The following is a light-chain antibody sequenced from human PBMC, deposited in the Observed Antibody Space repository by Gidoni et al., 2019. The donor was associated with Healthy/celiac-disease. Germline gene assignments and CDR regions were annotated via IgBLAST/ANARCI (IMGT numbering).Light chain of an antibody. Sequence: SYVLTQPPSVSVAPAQTARITCGGNNIGSKSVHWYQQKPGQAPVLVVYEDSDRPSGIPERFSGSNSGNTATLTISRVEAGDEADYYCQVWDSSSDHPYVFGTGTKVTVL. V-gene: IGLV3-21*02. CDR2: EDS. CDR3: QVWDSSSDHPYV. CDR1: NIGSKS. J-gene: IGLJ1*01.